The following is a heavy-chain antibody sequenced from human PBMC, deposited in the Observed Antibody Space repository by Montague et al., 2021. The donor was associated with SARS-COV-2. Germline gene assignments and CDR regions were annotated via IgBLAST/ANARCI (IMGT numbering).Heavy chain of an antibody. Sequence: SETLSLTCTVSGDSVSRGSSYWSWIRQPPGKGLEWIGYIYDTGSRKYNSSLKSRLTISVDTSKNQFSLKLSSVTAADTSVYYCARHARGEGYTSWFDSWGQGTLVTVSS. CDR2: IYDTGSR. J-gene: IGHJ5*01. CDR1: GDSVSRGSSY. D-gene: IGHD5-24*01. V-gene: IGHV4-61*01. CDR3: ARHARGEGYTSWFDS.